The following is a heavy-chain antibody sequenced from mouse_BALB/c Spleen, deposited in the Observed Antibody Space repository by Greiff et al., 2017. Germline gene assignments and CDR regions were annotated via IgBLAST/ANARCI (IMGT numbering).Heavy chain of an antibody. CDR1: GYTFTSYW. J-gene: IGHJ2*01. Sequence: QVQLQQPGAELVKPGASVKMSCKASGYTFTSYWMHWVKQRPGQGLEWIGVIDPSDSYTSYNQKFKGKATLTVDTSSSTAYMQLSSLTSEDSAVYYCTRWGLYYGSSTDYWGQGTTLTVSS. V-gene: IGHV1S127*01. CDR2: IDPSDSYT. D-gene: IGHD1-1*01. CDR3: TRWGLYYGSSTDY.